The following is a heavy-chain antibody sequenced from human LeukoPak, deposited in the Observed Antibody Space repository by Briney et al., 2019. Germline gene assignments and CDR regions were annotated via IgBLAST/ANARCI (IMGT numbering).Heavy chain of an antibody. V-gene: IGHV4-38-2*02. D-gene: IGHD1-14*01. Sequence: SETLSLTCSVSGSSISSGYYWGWIRQPPGKGLEWIGSIHQSGNTYFNPSLRSRVTVSVDTSKNQFSLKLSSVTAADTAVYYCARDSWPEVVRFDFWGQGTLVTVSS. CDR1: GSSISSGYY. CDR3: ARDSWPEVVRFDF. J-gene: IGHJ4*02. CDR2: IHQSGNT.